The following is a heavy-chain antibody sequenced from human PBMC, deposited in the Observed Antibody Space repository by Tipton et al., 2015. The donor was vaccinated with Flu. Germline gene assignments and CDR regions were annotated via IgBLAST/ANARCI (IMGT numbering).Heavy chain of an antibody. CDR2: ISGSGDRT. V-gene: IGHV3-23*01. CDR1: GFTFSSYA. Sequence: SLRLSCAASGFTFSSYAMNWVRQAPGKGLKWVSAISGSGDRTYYTDSVKGRFTISRDNSKKTLYLQLNSLRAEDTAVYYCAKGEGYYYDSSVYPSRPFDNWGQGTMVAVSS. CDR3: AKGEGYYYDSSVYPSRPFDN. J-gene: IGHJ3*02. D-gene: IGHD3-22*01.